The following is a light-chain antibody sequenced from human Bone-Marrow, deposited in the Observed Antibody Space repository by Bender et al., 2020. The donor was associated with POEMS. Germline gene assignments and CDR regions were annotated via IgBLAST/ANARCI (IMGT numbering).Light chain of an antibody. J-gene: IGLJ2*01. CDR3: SSSDPSGVVV. CDR2: EDN. V-gene: IGLV3-10*01. Sequence: SYELTQPPSVSVSPGQTATITCSGDALPQKFTYWYQQKSGQAPVLVMYEDNKRPSGIPERFSGSTSGTVATLTITGAQMGDESDFYCSSSDPSGVVVFGGGTKLTVL. CDR1: ALPQKF.